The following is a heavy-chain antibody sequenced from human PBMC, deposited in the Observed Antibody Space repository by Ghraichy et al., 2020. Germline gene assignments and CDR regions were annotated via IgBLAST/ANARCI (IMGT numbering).Heavy chain of an antibody. CDR2: VYYDGST. Sequence: SQTLSLTCAVSGGAISSSAYSWTWVRQPPEKGLEWIAYVYYDGSTYYNPSLKSRVTISLDNSKNQFSLELTSWTAADTAVYYCARALHYGGLDYWGQGTLVTVSS. J-gene: IGHJ4*02. V-gene: IGHV4-30-2*01. D-gene: IGHD4-17*01. CDR3: ARALHYGGLDY. CDR1: GGAISSSAYS.